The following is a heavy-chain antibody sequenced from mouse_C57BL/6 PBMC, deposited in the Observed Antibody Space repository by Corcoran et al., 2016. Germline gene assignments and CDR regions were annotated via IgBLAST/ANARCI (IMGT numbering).Heavy chain of an antibody. V-gene: IGHV1-18*01. CDR1: GYTFTDYN. Sequence: EVQLQQSGPELVKPGASVKIPCKASGYTFTDYNMDWVKQSHGKSLEWIGDINPNNGGTIYNQKFKGKATLTVDKSSSTAYMELRSLTSEDTAVYYCARGDGSTSDWYFDVWGTGTTVTVSS. J-gene: IGHJ1*03. CDR3: ARGDGSTSDWYFDV. CDR2: INPNNGGT. D-gene: IGHD1-1*01.